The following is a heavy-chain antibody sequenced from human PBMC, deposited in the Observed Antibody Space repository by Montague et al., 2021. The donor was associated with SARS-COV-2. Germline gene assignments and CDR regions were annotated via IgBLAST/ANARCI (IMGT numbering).Heavy chain of an antibody. J-gene: IGHJ6*02. CDR2: IDHNGNT. CDR3: ASDKTVLEWIWYGMDV. Sequence: SETLSLTCAVYGGSFSTYNWAWIRQSPGTGMEWIWNIDHNGNTNYNPSLKSRVTMSVETSSSKFYLYLTAVTAADAAVYYCASDKTVLEWIWYGMDVWGPGTPVTVSS. CDR1: GGSFSTYN. D-gene: IGHD3-3*01. V-gene: IGHV4-34*01.